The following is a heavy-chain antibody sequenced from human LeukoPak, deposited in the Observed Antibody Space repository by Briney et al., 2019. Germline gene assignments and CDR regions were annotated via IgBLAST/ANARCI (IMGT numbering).Heavy chain of an antibody. J-gene: IGHJ4*02. Sequence: PGGSLRLSCAASGFTFSSYSMNWVRQAPGKGLEWVSYISSSSTIYYADSVKGRFTISRDNAKNTLYLQMNSLRAEDTAVYYCANAPVYSSSWYGFYYWGRGTQVTVSS. D-gene: IGHD6-13*01. CDR1: GFTFSSYS. CDR3: ANAPVYSSSWYGFYY. CDR2: ISSSSTI. V-gene: IGHV3-48*01.